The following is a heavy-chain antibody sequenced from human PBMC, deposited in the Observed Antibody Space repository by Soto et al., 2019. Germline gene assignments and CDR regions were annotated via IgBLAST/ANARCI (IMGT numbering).Heavy chain of an antibody. V-gene: IGHV1-18*01. Sequence: ASVKVSCKASGYTFTSYCISWVRQAPGQGLEWMGWISAYNGNTNYAQKLQGRVTMTTDTSTSTAYMELRSLRSDDTAVYYCARDVYYDSSGYYYPPPTDYWGQGTLVTVSS. D-gene: IGHD3-22*01. CDR1: GYTFTSYC. CDR3: ARDVYYDSSGYYYPPPTDY. CDR2: ISAYNGNT. J-gene: IGHJ4*02.